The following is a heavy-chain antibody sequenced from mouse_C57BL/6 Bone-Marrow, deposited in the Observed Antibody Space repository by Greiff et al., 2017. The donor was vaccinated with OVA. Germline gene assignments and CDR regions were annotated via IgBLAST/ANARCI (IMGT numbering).Heavy chain of an antibody. CDR2: INPNNGGT. CDR3: ARDDYYGSSYVFDY. J-gene: IGHJ2*01. D-gene: IGHD1-1*01. CDR1: GYTFTDYY. V-gene: IGHV1-26*01. Sequence: EVQLQQSGPELVKPGASVKISCKASGYTFTDYYMNWVKQSHGKSLEWIGDINPNNGGTSYNQKFKGKATLTVDKSSSTAYMELRSLTSEDSAVYDCARDDYYGSSYVFDYWGQGTTLTVSS.